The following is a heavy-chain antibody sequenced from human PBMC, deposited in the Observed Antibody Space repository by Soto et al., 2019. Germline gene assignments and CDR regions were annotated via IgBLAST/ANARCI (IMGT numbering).Heavy chain of an antibody. CDR3: ARKFSPDIFDY. CDR2: ISGSGGST. CDR1: GFTFSSYA. Sequence: GGSLRLSCTASGFTFSSYAMSWVRQAPGKGLEWVSAISGSGGSTYYADSVKGRFTISRDNSKNTLYLQMNSLRAEDTAVYYCARKFSPDIFDYWGQGTLVTVSS. J-gene: IGHJ4*02. V-gene: IGHV3-23*01.